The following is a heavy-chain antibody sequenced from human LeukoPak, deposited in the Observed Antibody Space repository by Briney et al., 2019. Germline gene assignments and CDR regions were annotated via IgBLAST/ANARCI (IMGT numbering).Heavy chain of an antibody. Sequence: GGSLRLSCAASGFTFSSYWMHWVRHPPGKGLVWVSRINSDGTSTTYADSVKGRFIISRDNAKSTLYLQMNSLRAEDTAVYYCAKDYYGSGSYYNANWFDPWGQGTLVTVSS. J-gene: IGHJ5*02. CDR2: INSDGTST. CDR3: AKDYYGSGSYYNANWFDP. CDR1: GFTFSSYW. V-gene: IGHV3-74*01. D-gene: IGHD3-10*01.